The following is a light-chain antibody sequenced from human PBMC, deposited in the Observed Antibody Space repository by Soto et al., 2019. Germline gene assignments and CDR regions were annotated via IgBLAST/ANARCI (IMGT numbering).Light chain of an antibody. CDR2: DAS. CDR3: QQYNSYSPAWT. V-gene: IGKV1-5*01. CDR1: QSISSW. J-gene: IGKJ1*01. Sequence: GERVTITCRASQSISSWLAWYQQKPGKAPKLLIYDASSLESGVPSRFSGSGSGTEFTLTISSLQPDDFATYYCQQYNSYSPAWTFGQGTKVEIK.